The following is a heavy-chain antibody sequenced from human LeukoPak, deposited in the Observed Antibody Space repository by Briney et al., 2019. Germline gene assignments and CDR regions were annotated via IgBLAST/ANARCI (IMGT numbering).Heavy chain of an antibody. CDR1: GGSISSYY. D-gene: IGHD3-10*01. CDR2: IYYSGST. CDR3: ARQRGGSYYGSGTYMDV. V-gene: IGHV4-59*08. Sequence: SETLSLTCTVSGGSISSYYWSWIRQPPGKGLEWIGYIYYSGSTNYNPSLKSRVTISVDTSKNQFSLKLSSVTAADTAAYYCARQRGGSYYGSGTYMDVWGKGTTVTVSS. J-gene: IGHJ6*03.